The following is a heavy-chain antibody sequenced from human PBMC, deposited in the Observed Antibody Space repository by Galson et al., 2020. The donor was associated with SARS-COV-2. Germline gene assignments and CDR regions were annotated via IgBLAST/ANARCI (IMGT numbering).Heavy chain of an antibody. J-gene: IGHJ4*02. CDR3: AKMEGIAVAATPN. V-gene: IGHV3-23*01. CDR2: ISGSGAST. D-gene: IGHD6-19*01. CDR1: GFPLRSYP. Sequence: GESLKTSCQASGFPLRSYPMSWVRQAPGKGLEWVSSISGSGASTYYADSVKGRFTISRDNSKNTLYLQMNSLRAEDTAIYYCAKMEGIAVAATPNWGQGTLVTVSS.